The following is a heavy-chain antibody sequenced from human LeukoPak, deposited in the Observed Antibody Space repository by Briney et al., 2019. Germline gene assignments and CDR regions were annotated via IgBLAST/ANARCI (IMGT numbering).Heavy chain of an antibody. CDR3: ARSPSFEAAAGTFDY. J-gene: IGHJ4*02. Sequence: ASVKVSCKASGYTFTSYGISWVRQAPGQGLEWMGWISAYNGNTNYAQKLQGRVTMTTDTSTSTAYMELRSLRSDDTAVYYCARSPSFEAAAGTFDYWGQGTLVTVSS. CDR1: GYTFTSYG. CDR2: ISAYNGNT. D-gene: IGHD6-13*01. V-gene: IGHV1-18*01.